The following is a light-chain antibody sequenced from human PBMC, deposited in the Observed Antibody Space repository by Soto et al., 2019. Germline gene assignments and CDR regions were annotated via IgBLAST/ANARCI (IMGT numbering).Light chain of an antibody. V-gene: IGKV3-11*01. CDR1: QSVRNY. CDR3: QQRSKMPLT. J-gene: IGKJ1*01. Sequence: IVLTQSPGTLSLSPGERASLSCRASQSVRNYLAWYQQKPGQAPRLLIYDASNRATGIPARFSGTGSETDFTLTISSLEPEDFAIYYCQQRSKMPLTFGHGTKVDLK. CDR2: DAS.